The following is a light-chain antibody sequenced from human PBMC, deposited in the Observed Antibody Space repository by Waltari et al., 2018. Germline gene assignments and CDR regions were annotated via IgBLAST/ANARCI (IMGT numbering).Light chain of an antibody. CDR1: QSLLHSNGYNY. CDR3: MQALQTSGLT. CDR2: LGS. V-gene: IGKV2-28*01. J-gene: IGKJ4*01. Sequence: DIVMTQSPLSLPVTPGEPASISCRSSQSLLHSNGYNYLDWYLQKPGQSPQLLIYLGSNRASGVPDRFSGSGSGTDFTLKISRVEAEDVGVYYCMQALQTSGLTFGGGTKVEIE.